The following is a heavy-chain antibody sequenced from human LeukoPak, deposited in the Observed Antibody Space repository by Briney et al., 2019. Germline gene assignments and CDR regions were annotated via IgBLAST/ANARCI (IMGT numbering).Heavy chain of an antibody. Sequence: ASVKVSCKASGGTFSNYGISWVRQAPGQGLEWMGGIIPIFDTRNYAQKFQGRVTITADESTSTAYMELSSLTSGDTAVYYCARDPRGYNYPYGVFAYWGQGTLVTVSS. CDR2: IIPIFDTR. CDR3: ARDPRGYNYPYGVFAY. J-gene: IGHJ4*02. CDR1: GGTFSNYG. D-gene: IGHD5-18*01. V-gene: IGHV1-69*13.